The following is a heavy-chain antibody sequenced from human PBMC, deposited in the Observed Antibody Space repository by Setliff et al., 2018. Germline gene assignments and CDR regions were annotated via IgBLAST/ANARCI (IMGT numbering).Heavy chain of an antibody. V-gene: IGHV4-39*01. CDR1: GGSISSSIYY. D-gene: IGHD1-1*01. CDR2: IYYSGTT. CDR3: ASRTTGPGGWFDF. Sequence: SETLSLTCSVSGGSISSSIYYWGWIRQPPGKGLEWIGTIYYSGTTYYNPSLKSRVTISIDTSKNQFSLNLNSVTAADTAVYYCASRTTGPGGWFDFWGQGSLVTVSS. J-gene: IGHJ5*01.